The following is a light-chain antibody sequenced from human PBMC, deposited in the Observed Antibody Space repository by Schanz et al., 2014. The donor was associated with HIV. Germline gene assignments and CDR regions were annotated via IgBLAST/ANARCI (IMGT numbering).Light chain of an antibody. V-gene: IGLV2-14*03. CDR3: ASYTTSHTFV. CDR1: SSDIGGYDV. J-gene: IGLJ1*01. Sequence: QSALTQPASVSGSPGQSITISCTGTSSDIGGYDVVSWYQQHPDKAPKLIIYDVTTRPSGISYRFSGSKSGNTASLTISALQAEDEADYYCASYTTSHTFVFGTGTKVTVL. CDR2: DVT.